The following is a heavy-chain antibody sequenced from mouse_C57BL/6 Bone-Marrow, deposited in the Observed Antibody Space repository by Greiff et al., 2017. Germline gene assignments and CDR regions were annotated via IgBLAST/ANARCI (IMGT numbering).Heavy chain of an antibody. CDR2: IDPSDSYT. V-gene: IGHV1-50*01. Sequence: QVQLQQSGAELVKPGASVKLSCKASGYTFTSYWMQWVKQRPGQGLEWIGEIDPSDSYTNYNQKFKGKATLTVDTSSSTAYMQLSSLTSEDSAVYYCARDGFAWFAYWGQGTLVTVSA. D-gene: IGHD1-1*01. CDR1: GYTFTSYW. CDR3: ARDGFAWFAY. J-gene: IGHJ3*01.